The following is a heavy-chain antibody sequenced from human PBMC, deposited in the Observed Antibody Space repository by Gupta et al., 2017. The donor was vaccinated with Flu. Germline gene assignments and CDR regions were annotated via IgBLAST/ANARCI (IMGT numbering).Heavy chain of an antibody. CDR1: EFTFNSYD. Sequence: EFTFNSYDMNWVRQAPGQGLEWLSYRSRSSSHIYYAESVKGRVTISRDNDKKSLYLQMNSLRVEDTAVYYCARDNAPWARFGGMDVGGQGTTVTVS. V-gene: IGHV3-48*01. CDR2: RSRSSSHI. D-gene: IGHD3-16*01. CDR3: ARDNAPWARFGGMDV. J-gene: IGHJ6*02.